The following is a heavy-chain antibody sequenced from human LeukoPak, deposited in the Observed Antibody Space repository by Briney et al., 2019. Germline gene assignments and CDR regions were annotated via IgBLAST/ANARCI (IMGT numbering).Heavy chain of an antibody. D-gene: IGHD3-16*01. CDR2: ISYSGST. Sequence: SETPSLTCTVSGGSISSRPYYWGWVRQPPGKGLEWIGSISYSGSTYYNASLKSRVTISVDTSKNHFSLRLSSVTAADTAVYYCATLEIGDYYFDYWGQGTLVTVSS. CDR1: GGSISSRPYY. CDR3: ATLEIGDYYFDY. V-gene: IGHV4-39*01. J-gene: IGHJ4*02.